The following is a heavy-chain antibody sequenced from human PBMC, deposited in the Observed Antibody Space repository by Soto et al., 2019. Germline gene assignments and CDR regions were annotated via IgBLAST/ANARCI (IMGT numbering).Heavy chain of an antibody. V-gene: IGHV3-74*01. CDR3: TRGLRPSSAGTGAY. J-gene: IGHJ4*02. Sequence: GGSLRLSCVTSGFDFSYYWIHWIRQAPGKGLVWVSRIDPDGTTTNYADSVKGRFTVSRDNAKDAAYLQMDSLTADDAALYYSTRGLRPSSAGTGAYWGPGTLVTVYS. D-gene: IGHD1-1*01. CDR2: IDPDGTTT. CDR1: GFDFSYYW.